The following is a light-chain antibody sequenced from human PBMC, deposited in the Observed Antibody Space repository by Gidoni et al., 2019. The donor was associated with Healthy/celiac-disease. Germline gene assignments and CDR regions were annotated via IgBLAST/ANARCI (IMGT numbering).Light chain of an antibody. CDR3: QQYGSSPLFT. J-gene: IGKJ3*01. CDR2: GAS. CDR1: QSVSSSY. Sequence: EIVWTQSPGTLSLSPGERATLSCRASQSVSSSYLAWYQQKPGQAPRLLIYGASSRATGIPDRFSGSGSGTDFTLTISRLVPEDFAVYYCQQYGSSPLFTFGPGTKVDIK. V-gene: IGKV3-20*01.